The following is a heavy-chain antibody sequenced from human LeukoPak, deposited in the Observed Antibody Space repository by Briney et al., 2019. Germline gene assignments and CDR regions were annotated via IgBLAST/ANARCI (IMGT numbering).Heavy chain of an antibody. J-gene: IGHJ4*02. V-gene: IGHV3-74*01. CDR1: GITFSSYW. Sequence: GGSLRLSCSASGITFSSYWMHWVRQAPGKGLVWVSRISSDGSSTSYADSVKGRFTISRDNAKNTLYLQMNSLRAEDTAVYYCARDKWNKWNNYDSSCFDYWGQGTLVTVSS. D-gene: IGHD3-22*01. CDR3: ARDKWNKWNNYDSSCFDY. CDR2: ISSDGSST.